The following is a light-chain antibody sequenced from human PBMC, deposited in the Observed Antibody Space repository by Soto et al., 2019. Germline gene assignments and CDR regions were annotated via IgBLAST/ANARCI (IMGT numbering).Light chain of an antibody. J-gene: IGKJ2*01. V-gene: IGKV3-15*01. CDR3: QQYDKWPHT. CDR1: QNLSRN. CDR2: GAS. Sequence: DMVMTQSPATLSVSPGERATLSCRASQNLSRNLAWYQQPPGQAPRLLIYGASTRATGIPARFSGSGSGTDFPLTISSLQSEDFAVYYCQQYDKWPHTFGQGTKLEIK.